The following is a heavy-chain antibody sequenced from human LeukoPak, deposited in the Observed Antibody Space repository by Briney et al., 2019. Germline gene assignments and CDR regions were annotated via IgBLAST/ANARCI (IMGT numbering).Heavy chain of an antibody. V-gene: IGHV2-70*11. CDR2: IDWDNDK. CDR1: WFSLSTSGMC. D-gene: IGHD3-22*01. CDR3: ARIIYYDSSGYIFDY. Sequence: SGPALVKPTQTLTLTCTFSWFSLSTSGMCMSWIRQPPGKALEWLARIDWDNDKYYNTSLKTRLTISKDTSKNQVVLIMTNMDPVDTATYYCARIIYYDSSGYIFDYWGQGTLVTVSS. J-gene: IGHJ4*02.